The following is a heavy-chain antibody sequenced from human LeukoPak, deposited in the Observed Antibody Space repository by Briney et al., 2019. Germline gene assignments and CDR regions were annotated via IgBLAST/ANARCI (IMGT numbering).Heavy chain of an antibody. D-gene: IGHD2-15*01. Sequence: PSETLSLTRTVSGGSISSSSYYWGWIRQPPGKGLEWIGSIYYSGSTYYNPSLKSRVTISVDTSKNQFSLKLSSVTAADTAVYYCASGYCSGGSCYGSPLDNWFDPWGQGTLVTVSS. J-gene: IGHJ5*02. CDR2: IYYSGST. CDR3: ASGYCSGGSCYGSPLDNWFDP. CDR1: GGSISSSSYY. V-gene: IGHV4-39*07.